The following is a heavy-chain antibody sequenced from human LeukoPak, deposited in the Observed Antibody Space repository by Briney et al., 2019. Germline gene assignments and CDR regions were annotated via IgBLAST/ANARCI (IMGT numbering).Heavy chain of an antibody. D-gene: IGHD3-22*01. J-gene: IGHJ4*02. CDR3: AKTLYYHDSSGQFDY. Sequence: GGSLRLSCAASGFTFSSYAMSWVRQAPGKGLEWVSAISGSGGSTYYADSVKGRFTISRDNSKNTLYLQMNSLRAEDTAVYYCAKTLYYHDSSGQFDYWGQGTLVTVSS. CDR1: GFTFSSYA. CDR2: ISGSGGST. V-gene: IGHV3-23*01.